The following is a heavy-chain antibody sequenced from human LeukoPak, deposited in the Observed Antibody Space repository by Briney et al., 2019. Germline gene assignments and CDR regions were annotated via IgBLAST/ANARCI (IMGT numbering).Heavy chain of an antibody. Sequence: PGGSLRLSCEASGFTFSNYYMTWVRQAPGRGLESLSYISGSGGVIYYADSVKGRFTISRDNAKNSLYLQMNSLRAEDTAVYYCAADITGYFDYWGRGALVTVSS. D-gene: IGHD2-8*02. V-gene: IGHV3-11*01. J-gene: IGHJ4*02. CDR1: GFTFSNYY. CDR2: ISGSGGVI. CDR3: AADITGYFDY.